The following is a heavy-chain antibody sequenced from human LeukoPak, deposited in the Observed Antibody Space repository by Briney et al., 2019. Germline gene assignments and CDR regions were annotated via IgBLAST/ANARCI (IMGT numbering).Heavy chain of an antibody. CDR2: INPNSGGT. CDR3: ARPLRYFDLYYFDY. J-gene: IGHJ4*02. CDR1: GYTFTSYY. Sequence: ASVKVSCKASGYTFTSYYMHWVRQAPGQGLEWMGWINPNSGGTNYAQKFRGRVTMTRDTSISTAYMELSRLRSDDTAVYYCARPLRYFDLYYFDYWGQGTLVTVSS. V-gene: IGHV1-2*02. D-gene: IGHD3-9*01.